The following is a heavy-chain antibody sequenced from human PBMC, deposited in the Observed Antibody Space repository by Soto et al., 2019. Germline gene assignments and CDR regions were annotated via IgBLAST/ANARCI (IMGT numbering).Heavy chain of an antibody. D-gene: IGHD3-10*01. V-gene: IGHV5-51*01. CDR2: IYPGDSDT. Sequence: GESLKISCKGSGYSFTSYWIGWVRQMPGKGLEWMGIIYPGDSDTRYSPSFQGQVTISADKSISTAYLQWSSLKASDTAMYYCARSYFTGGSGSNPFDPWGQGTLVTVSS. CDR3: ARSYFTGGSGSNPFDP. J-gene: IGHJ5*02. CDR1: GYSFTSYW.